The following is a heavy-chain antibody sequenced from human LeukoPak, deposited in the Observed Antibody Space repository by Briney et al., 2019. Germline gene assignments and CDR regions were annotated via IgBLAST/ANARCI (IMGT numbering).Heavy chain of an antibody. D-gene: IGHD6-6*01. V-gene: IGHV4-59*01. CDR2: IYYSGNT. CDR1: GGSISNKY. CDR3: ARDWGVGGRPGYMDV. J-gene: IGHJ6*03. Sequence: SETLPLTCTVSGGSISNKYWSWIRQPPGKGLEWIGYIYYSGNTNYNPSLKSRVTILVDTSKNQVSLKLSSVTAADTAVYFCARDWGVGGRPGYMDVWGKGTTVTVSS.